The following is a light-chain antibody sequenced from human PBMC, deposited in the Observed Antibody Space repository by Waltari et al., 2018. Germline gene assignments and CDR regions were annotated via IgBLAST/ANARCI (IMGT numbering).Light chain of an antibody. V-gene: IGLV2-14*03. CDR3: ISYTSTTTYVV. CDR2: DVN. Sequence: QSALTQPASVSASPGQSITISCTGTSSAVGGYDYVSWYQQHPGQAPQLMISDVNKRPSWVSHRFSAAKSGNTASLTIFGLQAEDEADYYCISYTSTTTYVVVGGGTKLTVL. CDR1: SSAVGGYDY. J-gene: IGLJ2*01.